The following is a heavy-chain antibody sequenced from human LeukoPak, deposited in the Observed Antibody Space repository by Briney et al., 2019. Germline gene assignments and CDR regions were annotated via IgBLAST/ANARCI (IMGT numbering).Heavy chain of an antibody. CDR3: TTFYYYDSPDAFDI. CDR2: IRSKANSYAT. D-gene: IGHD3-22*01. J-gene: IGHJ3*02. Sequence: PGGSLRLSCAASGFTFSSYAMHWVRQASGKGLEWVGRIRSKANSYATAYAASVKGRVTISRDDSKNTAYLQMNSLKTEDTAVYYCTTFYYYDSPDAFDIWGQGTMVTVSS. V-gene: IGHV3-73*01. CDR1: GFTFSSYA.